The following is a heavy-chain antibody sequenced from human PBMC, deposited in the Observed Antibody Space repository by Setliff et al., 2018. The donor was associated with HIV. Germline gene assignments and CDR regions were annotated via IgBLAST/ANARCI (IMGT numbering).Heavy chain of an antibody. D-gene: IGHD3-22*01. CDR2: IHPGDSDI. CDR3: ANSHSAYFVDAFDI. V-gene: IGHV5-51*01. CDR1: GYSFTGYW. J-gene: IGHJ3*02. Sequence: PGESLKISCKGSGYSFTGYWIAWVRQMPGKGLEWMGIIHPGDSDIRYSPSFQGQVTISADKSSSTAYLQWSSLKASDTAMYYCANSHSAYFVDAFDIWGQGTMVTVS.